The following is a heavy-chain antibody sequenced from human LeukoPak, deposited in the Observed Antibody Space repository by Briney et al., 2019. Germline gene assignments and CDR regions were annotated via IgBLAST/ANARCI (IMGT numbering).Heavy chain of an antibody. CDR1: GFTFSTYG. CDR2: VSGSGGGGDT. D-gene: IGHD4-17*01. CDR3: AKRDGDQGSFDY. J-gene: IGHJ4*02. V-gene: IGHV3-23*01. Sequence: GGSLRLSCAVSGFTFSTYGISWVRQAPGKGLEWVSAVSGSGGGGDTFYADSVKGRFTVSRDNSKNTLYLQMNSLRAEDTAVYYCAKRDGDQGSFDYWGQGTLVTVSS.